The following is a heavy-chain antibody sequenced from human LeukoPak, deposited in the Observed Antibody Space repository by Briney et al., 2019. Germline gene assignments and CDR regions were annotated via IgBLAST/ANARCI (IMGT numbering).Heavy chain of an antibody. J-gene: IGHJ6*03. CDR2: IYTSGST. CDR1: DGSISSYY. CDR3: ARLTTYYDFWSGYYNSGYYYMDV. V-gene: IGHV4-4*09. D-gene: IGHD3-3*01. Sequence: PSETLSLTCTVSDGSISSYYWSWIRQPPGKGLEWIGYIYTSGSTNYNPSLKSRVTISVDTSKNQFSLKLSSVTAADTAVYYCARLTTYYDFWSGYYNSGYYYMDVWGKGTTVTVSS.